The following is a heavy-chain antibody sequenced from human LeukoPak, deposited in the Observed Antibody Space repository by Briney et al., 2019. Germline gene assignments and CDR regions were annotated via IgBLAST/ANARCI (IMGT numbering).Heavy chain of an antibody. V-gene: IGHV4-59*01. CDR2: IYYSGST. CDR3: ARSSGPGIAATD. D-gene: IGHD6-13*01. Sequence: SETLSLTCTVSGGSISRYYWSWIRQPPGKGLEWIGYIYYSGSTNYNPSLKSRVTISVDTSKNQFSLKLSSVTAADTAVYYCARSSGPGIAATDWGQGTTVTVSS. J-gene: IGHJ6*02. CDR1: GGSISRYY.